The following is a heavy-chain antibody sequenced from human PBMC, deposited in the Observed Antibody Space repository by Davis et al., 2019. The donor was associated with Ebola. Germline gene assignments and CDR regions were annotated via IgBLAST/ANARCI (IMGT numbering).Heavy chain of an antibody. Sequence: AASVKVSCKASGYTFTNYYMHWVRQAPGQGLEWMGMINPNDGRTIYAQKFQGRVTMTRDTSISTAYMELSRLRSDDTAVYYCAREERSSWSFDYWGQGTLVTVSS. CDR2: INPNDGRT. CDR1: GYTFTNYY. CDR3: AREERSSWSFDY. V-gene: IGHV1-2*02. J-gene: IGHJ4*02. D-gene: IGHD6-13*01.